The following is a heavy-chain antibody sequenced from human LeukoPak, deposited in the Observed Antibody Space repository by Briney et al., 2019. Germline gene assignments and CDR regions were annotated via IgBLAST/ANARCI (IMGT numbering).Heavy chain of an antibody. CDR1: GFTFSSYA. CDR3: ARPLPDYFDY. CDR2: IWYDGSNK. V-gene: IGHV3-30*04. J-gene: IGHJ4*02. Sequence: GGSLRLSCAASGFTFSSYAMHWVRQAPGKGLEWVAVIWYDGSNKYYADSVKGRFTISRDNSKNSLYLQMNSLRTEDTALYYCARPLPDYFDYWGQGTLVTVSS.